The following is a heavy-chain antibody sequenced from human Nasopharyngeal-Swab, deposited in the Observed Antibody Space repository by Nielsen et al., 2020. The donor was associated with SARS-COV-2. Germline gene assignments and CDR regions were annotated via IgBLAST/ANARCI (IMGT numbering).Heavy chain of an antibody. V-gene: IGHV3-7*03. CDR1: GFTFSSYW. CDR3: AKRGYSYVNKFDL. J-gene: IGHJ4*02. CDR2: IKQDGSEK. D-gene: IGHD5-18*01. Sequence: GESLKNSCAASGFTFSSYWMSWVRQAPGKGLEWVASIKQDGSEKYYVDSVKGRFTISRDNAKNSLYLQMNSLRAEDTAVYYCAKRGYSYVNKFDLWGQGTLVTVSS.